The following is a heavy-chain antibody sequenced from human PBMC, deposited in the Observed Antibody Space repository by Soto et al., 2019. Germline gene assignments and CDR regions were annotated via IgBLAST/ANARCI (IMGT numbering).Heavy chain of an antibody. Sequence: QVQLQESGPGLVKASQTLSLTCTVSGGTITTGGHFWSWIRQYPGKGLEWIGYIYYSGTTHYNPSLKSRVTISIATSKSQFSLNLSSVTAADTAVYYCARVVSGSYLDYWGQGTLVTVSS. D-gene: IGHD1-26*01. J-gene: IGHJ4*02. CDR2: IYYSGTT. V-gene: IGHV4-31*03. CDR3: ARVVSGSYLDY. CDR1: GGTITTGGHF.